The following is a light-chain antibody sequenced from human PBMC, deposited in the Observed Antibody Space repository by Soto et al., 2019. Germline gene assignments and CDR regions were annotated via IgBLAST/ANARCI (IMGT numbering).Light chain of an antibody. Sequence: EIVMTQSPVTLSVSPGERATLSCRASQTVSTNLGWYQQKPGQAPRLLIYGASTRATGIPARFSGSGSGTDFTLTISSLQPEDSAVYYCQQYHNWPPYTFGXGX. CDR2: GAS. CDR1: QTVSTN. CDR3: QQYHNWPPYT. J-gene: IGKJ2*01. V-gene: IGKV3-15*01.